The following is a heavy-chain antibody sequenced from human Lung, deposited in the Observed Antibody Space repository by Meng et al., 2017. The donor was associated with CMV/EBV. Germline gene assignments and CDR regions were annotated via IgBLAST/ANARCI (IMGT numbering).Heavy chain of an antibody. CDR3: ARPQNPNGYSRSWYWFDP. J-gene: IGHJ5*02. Sequence: GESLKISCAASGFTFSSYAMHWVRQAPGKGLEWVAVISYDGSNKYYADSVKGRFTISRDNSKNTLYLQMNSLRAEDTAVYYCARPQNPNGYSRSWYWFDPWGQGXLVTVSS. D-gene: IGHD6-13*01. CDR1: GFTFSSYA. V-gene: IGHV3-30-3*01. CDR2: ISYDGSNK.